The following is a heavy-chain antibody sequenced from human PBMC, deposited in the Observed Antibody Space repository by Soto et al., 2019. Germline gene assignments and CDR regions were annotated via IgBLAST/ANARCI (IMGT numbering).Heavy chain of an antibody. J-gene: IGHJ4*02. V-gene: IGHV3-23*01. CDR3: AKDGRFLEWLPLGY. Sequence: GGSLRLSCAASGFTFSSYAMSWVRQAPGKGLEWVSAISGSGGSTYYADSVKGRFTISRDNSKNKLYLQMNSLRAEDTAVYYCAKDGRFLEWLPLGYWGQGTLVTVSS. CDR1: GFTFSSYA. D-gene: IGHD3-3*01. CDR2: ISGSGGST.